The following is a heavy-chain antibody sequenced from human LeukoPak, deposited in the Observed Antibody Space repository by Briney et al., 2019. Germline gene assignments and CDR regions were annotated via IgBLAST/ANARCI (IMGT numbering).Heavy chain of an antibody. CDR1: GFTFSDYY. D-gene: IGHD5-24*01. CDR3: AKDDAWLQYGD. V-gene: IGHV3-11*01. CDR2: ISSSGSTI. J-gene: IGHJ4*02. Sequence: GGSLRLSCAASGFTFSDYYMSWIRQAPGKGLEWVSYISSSGSTIYYADSVKGRFTISRDNAKNSPYLQMNSLRPEDTAVYYCAKDDAWLQYGDWGRGTLVTVSS.